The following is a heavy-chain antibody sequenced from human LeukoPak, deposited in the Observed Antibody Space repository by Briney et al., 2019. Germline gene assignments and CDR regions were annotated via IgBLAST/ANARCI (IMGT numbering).Heavy chain of an antibody. V-gene: IGHV1-69*13. Sequence: ASVKVSCKASGGTFSSCAISWVRQAPGQGLEWMGGIIPIFGTANYAQKFQGRVTITADESTSTAYMELSSLRSEDTAVYYCARDLLRGSQAPQGAAALDYWGQGTLVTVSS. D-gene: IGHD1-26*01. CDR1: GGTFSSCA. CDR3: ARDLLRGSQAPQGAAALDY. J-gene: IGHJ4*02. CDR2: IIPIFGTA.